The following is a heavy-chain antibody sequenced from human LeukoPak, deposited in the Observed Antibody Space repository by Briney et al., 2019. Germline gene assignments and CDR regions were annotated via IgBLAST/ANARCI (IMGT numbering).Heavy chain of an antibody. V-gene: IGHV4-59*08. D-gene: IGHD3-22*01. Sequence: KSSETLSLTCAVYGGSFSGYYWSWIRQPPGKGLEWIGYIYYSGSTNYNPSLKSRVTISVDTSKNQFSLKLSSVTAADTAVYYCARLLYYYDSSGYSLYFDYWGQGTLVTVSS. CDR1: GGSFSGYY. CDR2: IYYSGST. J-gene: IGHJ4*02. CDR3: ARLLYYYDSSGYSLYFDY.